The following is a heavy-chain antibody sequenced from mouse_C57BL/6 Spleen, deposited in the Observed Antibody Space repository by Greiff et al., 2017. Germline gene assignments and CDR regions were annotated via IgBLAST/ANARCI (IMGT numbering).Heavy chain of an antibody. J-gene: IGHJ4*01. Sequence: EVKLVESGGGLVKPGGSLKLSCAASGFTFSDYGMHWVRQAPEKGLEWVAYISSGSSTIYYADTVKGRFTISRDNAKNTLFLQMTSLRSEDTAMYYCARPGGGYAMDYWGQGTSVTVSS. V-gene: IGHV5-17*01. CDR1: GFTFSDYG. CDR2: ISSGSSTI. CDR3: ARPGGGYAMDY.